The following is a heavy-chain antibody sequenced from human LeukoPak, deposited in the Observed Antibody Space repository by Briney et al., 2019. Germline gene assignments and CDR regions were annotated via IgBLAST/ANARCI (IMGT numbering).Heavy chain of an antibody. Sequence: ASVKVSCKASGYTFTSYAMNWVRQAPGQGLECMGWINTNTGNPTYAQGFTGRFVFSLDTSVSTAYLQISSLKAEDTAVYYCARDALSGYSYGYPYWGQGTLVTVSS. J-gene: IGHJ4*02. CDR3: ARDALSGYSYGYPY. CDR2: INTNTGNP. CDR1: GYTFTSYA. D-gene: IGHD5-18*01. V-gene: IGHV7-4-1*02.